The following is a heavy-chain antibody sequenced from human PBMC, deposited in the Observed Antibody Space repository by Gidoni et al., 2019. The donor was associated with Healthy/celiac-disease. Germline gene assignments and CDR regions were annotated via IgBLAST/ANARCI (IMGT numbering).Heavy chain of an antibody. V-gene: IGHV3-33*01. D-gene: IGHD2-2*01. J-gene: IGHJ6*02. CDR2: IWYDGSNK. Sequence: QVQLVESGGAVVQPGRPLRLYRAASGFTFRRFAMPWVRQAPGKGLAWVAVIWYDGSNKYYADSVKGRFTISRDNSKNTLYLQMNSLRAEDTAVYYCARFDVVPAAPGGYYYYGMDVWGQGTTVTVSS. CDR3: ARFDVVPAAPGGYYYYGMDV. CDR1: GFTFRRFA.